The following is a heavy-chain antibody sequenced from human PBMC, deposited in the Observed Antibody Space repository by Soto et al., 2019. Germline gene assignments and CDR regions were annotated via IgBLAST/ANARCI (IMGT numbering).Heavy chain of an antibody. CDR2: ISYDGSNK. D-gene: IGHD6-6*01. J-gene: IGHJ4*02. Sequence: WGSLRLSCAASGFTFSSYAMHWVRQAPGKGLEWVAVISYDGSNKYYADSVKGRFTISRDNSKNTLYLQMNSLRAEDTAVYYCARDSSSYFDYWGQGTLVTVSS. CDR3: ARDSSSYFDY. V-gene: IGHV3-30-3*01. CDR1: GFTFSSYA.